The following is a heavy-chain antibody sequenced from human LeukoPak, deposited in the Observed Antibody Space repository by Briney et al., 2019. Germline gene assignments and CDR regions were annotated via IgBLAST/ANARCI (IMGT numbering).Heavy chain of an antibody. Sequence: ETLSLTCTVSSGSMNSYYWNWIRRPPGKGLEWVSLISGSGGHTFYGDSVKGRFTISRDNSKDTFYLQMNSLRAEDTAVYYCAKGGAATMRDGYNYYYYYMEVWGRGTTVTVSS. CDR1: SGSMNSYY. D-gene: IGHD5-24*01. CDR3: AKGGAATMRDGYNYYYYYMEV. V-gene: IGHV3-23*01. J-gene: IGHJ6*03. CDR2: ISGSGGHT.